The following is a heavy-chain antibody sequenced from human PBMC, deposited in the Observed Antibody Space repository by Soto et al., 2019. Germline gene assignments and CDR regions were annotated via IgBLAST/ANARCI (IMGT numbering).Heavy chain of an antibody. V-gene: IGHV4-59*01. CDR3: AKYRRTDAEGYRLDF. D-gene: IGHD5-12*01. CDR2: VYYTGTT. Sequence: PSETLSLTCSVSGASINHNYWSWIRQSPGRGLEWIGFVYYTGTTTTKYNPSLQSRVAMSVDSPKNQFSLKLTSMTAADTAFYYCAKYRRTDAEGYRLDFWGPGTLVTV. J-gene: IGHJ4*02. CDR1: GASINHNY.